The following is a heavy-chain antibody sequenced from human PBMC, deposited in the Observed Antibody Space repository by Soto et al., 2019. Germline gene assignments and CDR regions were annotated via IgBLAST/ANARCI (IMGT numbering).Heavy chain of an antibody. D-gene: IGHD2-15*01. CDR1: GFTFSSSA. V-gene: IGHV3-23*01. J-gene: IGHJ4*02. CDR3: AKLSGGHGIKDYSDS. CDR2: MSGGGSNT. Sequence: EVQLLESGGGLVQPGGSLRLSCVASGFTFSSSAMSWVRQAPGKGLEWVLIMSGGGSNTYYADSVKGRFTISRDNSKNMLYLQMNSLRGEDTAVYYCAKLSGGHGIKDYSDSWGQGTLVTVSS.